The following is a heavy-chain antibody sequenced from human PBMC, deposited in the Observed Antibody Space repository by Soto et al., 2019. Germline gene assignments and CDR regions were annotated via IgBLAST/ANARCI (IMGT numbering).Heavy chain of an antibody. D-gene: IGHD3-9*01. CDR1: GYTFTTYS. V-gene: IGHV1-46*01. Sequence: ASVKVSCKASGYTFTTYSMHWVRQTPVHGLEWMGVINPSGGSTSYAQKFQGRVTMTRDTSTSTAHMELRSLRSDDTAVYYCARDHRRIVLRYFDWYPTAWGQGTLVTVSS. J-gene: IGHJ5*02. CDR2: INPSGGST. CDR3: ARDHRRIVLRYFDWYPTA.